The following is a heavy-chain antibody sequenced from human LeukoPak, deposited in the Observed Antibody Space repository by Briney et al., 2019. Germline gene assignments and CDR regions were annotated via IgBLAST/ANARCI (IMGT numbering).Heavy chain of an antibody. CDR2: VSAYNSYT. D-gene: IGHD6-19*01. CDR3: ARPTVAGRRDWFDP. CDR1: GYTFTSCG. V-gene: IGHV1-18*01. J-gene: IGHJ5*02. Sequence: ASVKVSCKASGYTFTSCGVTWVRQAPGQGLEWMGWVSAYNSYTNYTQKLQGRVTMTTDTSTSTAYMELRSLRSDDTAVYYCARPTVAGRRDWFDPWGQGTLVTVSS.